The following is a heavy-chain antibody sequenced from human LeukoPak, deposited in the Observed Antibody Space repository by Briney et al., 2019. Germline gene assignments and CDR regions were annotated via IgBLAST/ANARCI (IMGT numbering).Heavy chain of an antibody. Sequence: SETLSLTXTVSGGSISSSSYYWGWIRQPPGKGLEWIGSIYYSGSTYYNPSLKSRVTISVDTSKNQFSLKLSSVTAADTAVYYCASSIAVAGTDYWGQGTLVTVSS. J-gene: IGHJ4*02. D-gene: IGHD6-19*01. CDR3: ASSIAVAGTDY. CDR1: GGSISSSSYY. V-gene: IGHV4-39*01. CDR2: IYYSGST.